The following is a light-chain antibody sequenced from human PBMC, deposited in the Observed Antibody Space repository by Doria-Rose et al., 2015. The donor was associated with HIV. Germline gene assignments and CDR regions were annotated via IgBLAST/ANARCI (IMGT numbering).Light chain of an antibody. CDR2: AAS. CDR3: RQSYSTPLT. J-gene: IGKJ4*01. CDR1: QSTGSS. Sequence: ITQSPSSLSASVGDRVTLTCRASQSTGSSLNWYQQKPGKAPKLLIYAASSLHNVVPSRFSGSGSGTDFTLTVSSLQPEDFATFVCRQSYSTPLTFCGGTKVEIK. V-gene: IGKV1-39*01.